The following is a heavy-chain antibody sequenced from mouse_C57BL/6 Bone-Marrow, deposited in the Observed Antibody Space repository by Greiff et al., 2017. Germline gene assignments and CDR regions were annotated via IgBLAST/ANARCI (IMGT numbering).Heavy chain of an antibody. CDR3: ARRGPLYYYGSSYIAY. CDR2: ISSGGSYT. J-gene: IGHJ3*01. V-gene: IGHV5-6*02. CDR1: GFTFSSYG. Sequence: DVHLVESGGDLVKPGGSLKLSCAASGFTFSSYGMSWVRQTPDKSLEWVATISSGGSYTYYPDSVKGRFTISRDNAKNTLYLQMSSLKSEDTAMYYCARRGPLYYYGSSYIAYWGQGTLVTVSA. D-gene: IGHD1-1*01.